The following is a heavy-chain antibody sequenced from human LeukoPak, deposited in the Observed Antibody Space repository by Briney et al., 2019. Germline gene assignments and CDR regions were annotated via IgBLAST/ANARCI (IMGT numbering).Heavy chain of an antibody. J-gene: IGHJ4*02. V-gene: IGHV3-66*01. CDR2: IYSGGST. CDR1: GFTFSSYA. Sequence: GGSLRLSCAASGFTFSSYAMNWVRQAPGKGLEWVSVIYSGGSTYSADSVKGRFTISRDNSKNTLYLQMNSLRAEDTAVYYCASIFYWGQGTLVTVSS. CDR3: ASIFY.